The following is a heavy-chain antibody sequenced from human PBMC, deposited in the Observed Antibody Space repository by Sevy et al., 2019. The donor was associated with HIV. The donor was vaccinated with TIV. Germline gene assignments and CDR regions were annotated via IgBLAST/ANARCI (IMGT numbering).Heavy chain of an antibody. V-gene: IGHV3-30*18. CDR3: AQGRRGWFGELTPYYCYGLDV. J-gene: IGHJ6*02. D-gene: IGHD3-10*01. CDR2: ISYDGSNK. Sequence: GGSLRLSCAASGFTFSSYGMHWVRQAPGKGLEWVAVISYDGSNKCYSDSVKGRFTISRDNSKNTLYLQMNSLRAEDTAVYYCAQGRRGWFGELTPYYCYGLDVWGQGTTVTVSS. CDR1: GFTFSSYG.